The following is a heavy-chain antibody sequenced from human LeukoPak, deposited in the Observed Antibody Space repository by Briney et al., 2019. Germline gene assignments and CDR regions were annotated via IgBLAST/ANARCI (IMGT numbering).Heavy chain of an antibody. J-gene: IGHJ4*02. CDR3: ARDRPYYDILTGYYCDY. D-gene: IGHD3-9*01. CDR1: GYTFSSYG. Sequence: ASVKVSCKASGYTFSSYGINWVRQAPGQGLEWMGWISAYNGNTNYAQILQGRVTMTTDISTTTAYMELRSLRSDDTAVYYCARDRPYYDILTGYYCDYWGQGTLVTVSS. V-gene: IGHV1-18*01. CDR2: ISAYNGNT.